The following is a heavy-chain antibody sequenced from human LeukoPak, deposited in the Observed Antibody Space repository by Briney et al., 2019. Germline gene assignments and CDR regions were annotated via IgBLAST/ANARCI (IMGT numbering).Heavy chain of an antibody. J-gene: IGHJ3*02. V-gene: IGHV5-51*01. D-gene: IGHD3-3*01. CDR1: GYSFTSYW. CDR3: ASPFYDFRSPNAFDI. Sequence: GEFLKISCKGSGYSFTSYWIGWVRQMPGKGLEWMGIIYPGDSDTRYSPSFQGQVTISADKSISTAYLQWSSLKASDTAMYYCASPFYDFRSPNAFDIWGQGTMVTVSS. CDR2: IYPGDSDT.